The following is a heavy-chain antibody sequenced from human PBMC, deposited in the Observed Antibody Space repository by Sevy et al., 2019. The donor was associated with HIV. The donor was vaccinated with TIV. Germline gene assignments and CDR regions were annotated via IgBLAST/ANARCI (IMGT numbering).Heavy chain of an antibody. J-gene: IGHJ4*02. Sequence: ASVKVSCKVSGYTLTQLSMHWVRQAPGKGLEWMGSFDPEDGETLYAQNFQGRVTMTEATSTDTAYMALSSLRSEDTAIYYCATTKDYYDSSGSPFDYWGQGTLVTVSS. CDR1: GYTLTQLS. CDR2: FDPEDGET. D-gene: IGHD3-22*01. V-gene: IGHV1-24*01. CDR3: ATTKDYYDSSGSPFDY.